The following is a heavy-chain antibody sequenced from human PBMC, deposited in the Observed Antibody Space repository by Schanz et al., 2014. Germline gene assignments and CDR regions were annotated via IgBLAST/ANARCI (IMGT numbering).Heavy chain of an antibody. J-gene: IGHJ3*02. CDR2: ISRDGTTS. V-gene: IGHV3-11*01. CDR1: GFTFSDYF. CDR3: ARENLNWEAFDI. Sequence: QVQLVESGGGSVKPGGSLRLSCAASGFTFSDYFMGWIRQAPGRGLEWVSYISRDGTTSYYADSVKGRFTISRDNAKNSLYLEMTSLRGEDTAVYYCARENLNWEAFDIWGQGTVVTVSS. D-gene: IGHD7-27*01.